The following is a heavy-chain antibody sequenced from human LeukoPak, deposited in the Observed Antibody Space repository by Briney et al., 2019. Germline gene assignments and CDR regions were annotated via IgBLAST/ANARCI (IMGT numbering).Heavy chain of an antibody. D-gene: IGHD6-6*01. CDR3: ARGIAAHYFDY. V-gene: IGHV1-8*01. CDR1: GYTFTSYD. J-gene: IGHJ4*02. Sequence: GASVKDSCKASGYTFTSYDINWGRQATGQGLEWMGWMNPNSGNTGYAQKFQGRVTMTRNTSISTAYMELSSLRSEDTAVYYCARGIAAHYFDYWGQGTLVTVSS. CDR2: MNPNSGNT.